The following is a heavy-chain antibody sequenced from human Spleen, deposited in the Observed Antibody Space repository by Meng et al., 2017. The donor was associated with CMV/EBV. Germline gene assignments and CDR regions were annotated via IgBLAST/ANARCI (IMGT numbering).Heavy chain of an antibody. CDR3: ARGIVVVPAVHKWARTWFDP. J-gene: IGHJ5*02. Sequence: SETLSLTCTVSGDSINSGGYYWSWIRQHPGKGLEWIGYIHYSGSTNYTPSLKSRATMSMDTSKNQFSLKLSSVTAADTAVYYCARGIVVVPAVHKWARTWFDPWGQGTLVTVSS. CDR2: IHYSGST. D-gene: IGHD2-2*01. V-gene: IGHV4-31*03. CDR1: GDSINSGGYY.